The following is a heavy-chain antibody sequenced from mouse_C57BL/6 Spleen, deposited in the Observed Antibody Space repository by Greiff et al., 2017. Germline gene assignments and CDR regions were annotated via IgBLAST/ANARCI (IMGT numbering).Heavy chain of an antibody. CDR1: GFNIKDYY. J-gene: IGHJ2*01. Sequence: EVKLMESGAELVKPGASVKLSCTASGFNIKDYYMHWVKQRTEQGLEWIGRIDPEDGATKYAPKFQGKATITADTSSNTAYLQLSSLTSEDTAVYYCARSWTSYFGYWGQSTTLTVSS. CDR2: IDPEDGAT. V-gene: IGHV14-2*01. CDR3: ARSWTSYFGY.